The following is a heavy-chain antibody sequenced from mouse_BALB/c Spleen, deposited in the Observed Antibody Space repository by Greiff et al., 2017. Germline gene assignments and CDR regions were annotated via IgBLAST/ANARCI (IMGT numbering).Heavy chain of an antibody. CDR1: GYTFSSYW. CDR3: ARREVIGTDAWFAY. Sequence: QVQLQQSGAELMKPGASVKISCKATGYTFSSYWIEWVKQRPGHGLEWIGEILPGSGSTNYNEKFKGKATFTADTSSNTAYMQLSSLTSEDSAVYYCARREVIGTDAWFAYWGQGTLVTVSA. CDR2: ILPGSGST. J-gene: IGHJ3*01. D-gene: IGHD2-14*01. V-gene: IGHV1-9*01.